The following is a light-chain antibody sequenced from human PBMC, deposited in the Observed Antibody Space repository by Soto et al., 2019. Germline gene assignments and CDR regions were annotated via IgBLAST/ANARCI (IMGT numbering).Light chain of an antibody. J-gene: IGKJ1*01. V-gene: IGKV3-15*01. Sequence: TQSPGSLSLCPGEGANLXCRASQNVSSNLIVWYQQHPGQGPRLLXSGSSTRATGIQARLIGSGSGKEFTLSISSLQSEEFAVYYCKQYNNWPPWTFGQGTKVDIK. CDR2: GSS. CDR3: KQYNNWPPWT. CDR1: QNVSSN.